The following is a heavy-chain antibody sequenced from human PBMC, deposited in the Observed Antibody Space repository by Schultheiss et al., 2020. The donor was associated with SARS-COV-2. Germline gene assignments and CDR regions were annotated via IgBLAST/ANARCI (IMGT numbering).Heavy chain of an antibody. CDR2: ISAYNGNT. D-gene: IGHD3-10*01. V-gene: IGHV1-18*04. CDR3: ARSGDLPYYYYGLDV. J-gene: IGHJ6*02. Sequence: ASVKVSCKASGYTFTSYGISWVRQAPGQGLEWMGWISAYNGNTNYAQKLQGRVTMTTDTSTSTAYMELSRLRSDATAVYYCARSGDLPYYYYGLDVWGQGTTVTVSS. CDR1: GYTFTSYG.